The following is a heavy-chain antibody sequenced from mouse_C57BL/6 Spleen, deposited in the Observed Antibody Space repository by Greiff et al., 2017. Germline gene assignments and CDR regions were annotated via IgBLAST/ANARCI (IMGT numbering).Heavy chain of an antibody. CDR1: GYTFTDYY. V-gene: IGHV1-26*01. CDR2: INPNNGGT. CDR3: ARCRYCGSHWYFDV. J-gene: IGHJ1*03. Sequence: VQLQQSGPELVKPGASVKISCKASGYTFTDYYMNWVKQSHGKSLEWIGDINPNNGGTSYNQKFKGKATLTVDKSSSTAYMELRSLTSEDSAVYYCARCRYCGSHWYFDVWGTGTTVTVSS. D-gene: IGHD1-1*01.